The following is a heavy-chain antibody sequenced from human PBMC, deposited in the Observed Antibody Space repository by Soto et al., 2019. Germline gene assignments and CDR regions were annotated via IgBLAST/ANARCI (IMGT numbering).Heavy chain of an antibody. V-gene: IGHV4-39*01. Sequence: QLQLQESGPGLVKPSETLSLTCTVSSGSISGTIYYWGWVRQSPGGGLEWIASIYYRVTPYYNPALKSRVTTPVNTSKNQCSRKRTAGTAAAPAVYYGGKQKGRFDTFDVWGQGTVVTVSS. D-gene: IGHD3-3*01. J-gene: IGHJ3*01. CDR2: IYYRVTP. CDR1: SGSISGTIYY. CDR3: GKQKGRFDTFDV.